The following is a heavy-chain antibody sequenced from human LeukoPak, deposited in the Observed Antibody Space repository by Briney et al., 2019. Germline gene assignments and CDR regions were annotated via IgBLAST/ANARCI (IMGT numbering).Heavy chain of an antibody. Sequence: GGSLRLSCAASGFTFNNYAMHWVRQAPGKGLEWVAFISYDGSNKYYADSVKGRFTISRDNSKNTLHVEMKSLRAEDTAVYYCARDLGPTYCILDYWGQGILVTVSS. V-gene: IGHV3-30-3*01. J-gene: IGHJ4*02. CDR2: ISYDGSNK. CDR3: ARDLGPTYCILDY. D-gene: IGHD3-16*01. CDR1: GFTFNNYA.